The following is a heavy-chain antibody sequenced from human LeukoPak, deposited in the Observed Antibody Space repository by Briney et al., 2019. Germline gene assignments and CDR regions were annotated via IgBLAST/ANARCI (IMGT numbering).Heavy chain of an antibody. CDR2: IFYSGST. CDR3: ARAAWYYGSSGYYFSGPVDY. CDR1: GVSISSYY. V-gene: IGHV4-59*01. D-gene: IGHD3-22*01. Sequence: SETLSLTCTVSGVSISSYYWSWIRQPPGKGLEWIGYIFYSGSTNYNPSLKSRVTISVDTSKNQFSLKLSSVTAADTAVYYCARAAWYYGSSGYYFSGPVDYWGQGTLVTVSS. J-gene: IGHJ4*02.